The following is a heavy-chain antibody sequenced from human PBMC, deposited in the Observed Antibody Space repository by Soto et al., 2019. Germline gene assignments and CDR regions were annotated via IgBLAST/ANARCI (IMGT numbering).Heavy chain of an antibody. D-gene: IGHD6-13*01. CDR1: GYTFTGYY. V-gene: IGHV1-2*02. CDR3: ARDAPIGIAAPRWGNWFDP. J-gene: IGHJ5*02. Sequence: QVPLVQSGAEVKKPGASVKVSCKASGYTFTGYYMHWVRQAPGQGLEWMGWINPNSGGTNYAQKFQGRVTMTRDTSISTASMELSRLRSDDTAGYYCARDAPIGIAAPRWGNWFDPWGEGTMVTVSS. CDR2: INPNSGGT.